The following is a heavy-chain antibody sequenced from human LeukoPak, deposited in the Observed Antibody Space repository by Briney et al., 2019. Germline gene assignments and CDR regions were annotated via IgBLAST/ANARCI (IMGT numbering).Heavy chain of an antibody. CDR1: GGSISSYY. CDR2: IYYSGST. D-gene: IGHD3-10*01. V-gene: IGHV4-59*01. CDR3: ARAQGLWFGEFYYYYYYMDV. J-gene: IGHJ6*03. Sequence: SETLSLTCTVSGGSISSYYWSWIRQPPGKGLEWIGYIYYSGSTNYNPSLKSRVTISVDTSKNQFSLKLSSVTAADTAAYYCARAQGLWFGEFYYYYYYMDVWGKGTTVTISS.